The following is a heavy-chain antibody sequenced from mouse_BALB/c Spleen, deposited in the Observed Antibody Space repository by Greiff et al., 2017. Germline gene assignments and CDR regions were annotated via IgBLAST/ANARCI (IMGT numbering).Heavy chain of an antibody. J-gene: IGHJ4*01. Sequence: VQRVESGPGLVAPSQSLSITCTVSGFSLTSYGVHWVRQPPGKGLEWLGVIWAGGSTNYNSALMSSLNISKDNSKSQVFLKMNSLQTDDTAMYYCARGRAGAMDYWGQGTSVTVSS. D-gene: IGHD3-1*01. CDR2: IWAGGST. CDR1: GFSLTSYG. CDR3: ARGRAGAMDY. V-gene: IGHV2-9*02.